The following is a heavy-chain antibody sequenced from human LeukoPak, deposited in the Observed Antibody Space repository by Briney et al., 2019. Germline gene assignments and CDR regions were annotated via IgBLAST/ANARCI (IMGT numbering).Heavy chain of an antibody. CDR2: IYTSGST. CDR3: ARDIAVAGNDAFDI. Sequence: SQTLSLTCTVSGGSISSGSYYWSWIRQPAGKGLEWIGRIYTSGSTNYNPSLKSRVTISVDTSKNQFSLKLSSVTAADTAVYYCARDIAVAGNDAFDIWGQGTMVTVSS. J-gene: IGHJ3*02. CDR1: GGSISSGSYY. V-gene: IGHV4-61*02. D-gene: IGHD6-19*01.